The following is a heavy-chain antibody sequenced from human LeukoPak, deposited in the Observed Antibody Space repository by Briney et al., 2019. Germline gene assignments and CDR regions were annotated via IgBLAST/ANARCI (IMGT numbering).Heavy chain of an antibody. V-gene: IGHV4-34*01. CDR2: IYHSGST. CDR1: GGSFSGYY. D-gene: IGHD3-16*01. J-gene: IGHJ4*02. CDR3: ARGPLIGPIDY. Sequence: SETLSLTCAVYGGSFSGYYWSWIRQPPGKGLEWIGSIYHSGSTYYNPSLKSRVTISVDTSKNQFSLKLTSVTAADTAVYYCARGPLIGPIDYWGQGTLVTVSS.